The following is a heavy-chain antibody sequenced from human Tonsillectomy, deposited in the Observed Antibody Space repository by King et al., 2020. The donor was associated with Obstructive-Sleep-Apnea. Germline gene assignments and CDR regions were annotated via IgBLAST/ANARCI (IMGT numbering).Heavy chain of an antibody. D-gene: IGHD5-18*01. J-gene: IGHJ4*02. CDR3: ARSPNTAALDY. Sequence: VQRVESGGGLVKPGGSLRLSCAASGFTFSSYSMNWVRQAPGKGLEWVSSISSRSSYIYYADTVKGRFTISRDNAKNSLYLQMNSLRAGDTAVYYCARSPNTAALDYWGQGTLVTVSS. CDR2: ISSRSSYI. CDR1: GFTFSSYS. V-gene: IGHV3-21*01.